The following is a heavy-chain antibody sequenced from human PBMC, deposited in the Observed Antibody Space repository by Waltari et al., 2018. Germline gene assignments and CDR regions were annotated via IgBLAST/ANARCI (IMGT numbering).Heavy chain of an antibody. CDR2: IYYSGST. D-gene: IGHD2-21*01. CDR3: IDWGDY. CDR1: GGSLSSSSYY. Sequence: QLQLLESGPGLVKTSETLSLTCTVAGGSLSSSSYYWGWIRQPPGKGLEWIGSIYYSGSTYYNPSLKSRVTISVDTSKNQFSLKLISVTAADTAVYYCIDWGDYWGQGTLVTVSS. V-gene: IGHV4-39*07. J-gene: IGHJ4*02.